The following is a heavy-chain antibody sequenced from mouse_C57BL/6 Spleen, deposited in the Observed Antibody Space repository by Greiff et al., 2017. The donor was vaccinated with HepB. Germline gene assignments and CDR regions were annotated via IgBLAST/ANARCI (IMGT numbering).Heavy chain of an antibody. J-gene: IGHJ2*01. CDR1: GYTFTSYW. V-gene: IGHV1-64*01. Sequence: VQLQQPGAELVKPGASVKLSCKASGYTFTSYWMHWVKQRPGQGLEWIGMIHPKSGSTNYNEKFKSKATLTVDKSSSTAYMQLSSLTSEDSAVYYCARWTRDYFDYWGQGTTLTVSS. CDR3: ARWTRDYFDY. CDR2: IHPKSGST.